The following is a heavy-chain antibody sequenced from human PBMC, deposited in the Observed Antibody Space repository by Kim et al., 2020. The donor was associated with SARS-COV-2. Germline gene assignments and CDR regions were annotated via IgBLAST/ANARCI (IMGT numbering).Heavy chain of an antibody. CDR2: INPSGGST. CDR3: ARDEFSGYFPPYYYYMDV. Sequence: ASVKVSCKASGYTFTSYYMHWVRQAPGQGLEWMGIINPSGGSTSYAQKFQGRVTMTRDTSTSTVYMELSSLRSEDTAVYYCARDEFSGYFPPYYYYMDVWGKGTTVTVSS. V-gene: IGHV1-46*01. J-gene: IGHJ6*03. D-gene: IGHD3-22*01. CDR1: GYTFTSYY.